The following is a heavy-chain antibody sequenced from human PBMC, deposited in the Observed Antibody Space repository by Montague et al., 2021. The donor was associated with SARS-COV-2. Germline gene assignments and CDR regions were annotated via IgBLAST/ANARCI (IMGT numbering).Heavy chain of an antibody. CDR1: GGSISSSIYY. Sequence: SETLSLTCTVSGGSISSSIYYWGWIRQPPGKGLEWIGSIYYSGSTYYSPSPKSRVTISVDTFKNQFSLKLSSVTAADTAVYYCARISGKPVLLWGQGTLVTVSS. J-gene: IGHJ4*02. CDR2: IYYSGST. CDR3: ARISGKPVLL. V-gene: IGHV4-39*07. D-gene: IGHD6-6*01.